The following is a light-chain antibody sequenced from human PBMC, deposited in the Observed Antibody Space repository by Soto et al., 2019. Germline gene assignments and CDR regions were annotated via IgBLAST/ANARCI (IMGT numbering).Light chain of an antibody. V-gene: IGKV3-15*01. Sequence: EVVMRQSPATLSVSPGEGATLSCRASHDIRSNLAWYQQRPGQAPRLLIYGASTRATGIPARFSGSGSGTEFTLTISSLQSEDFAVYHCQQYHNLPPWTFGQGTKVDIK. CDR1: HDIRSN. CDR2: GAS. CDR3: QQYHNLPPWT. J-gene: IGKJ1*01.